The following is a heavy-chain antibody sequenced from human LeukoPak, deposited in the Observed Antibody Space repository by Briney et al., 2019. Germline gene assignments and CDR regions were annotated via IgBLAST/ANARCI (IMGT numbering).Heavy chain of an antibody. CDR2: IYHSVSA. J-gene: IGHJ4*02. CDR3: ARHSGASLRYYFDY. V-gene: IGHV4-38-2*01. D-gene: IGHD2-2*01. Sequence: SETLSLTCAVSGYSISSGYYWGCIRQPPRKGLEWIGSIYHSVSAYYNPSLKSRVTISVDTSKNQFSLKLSSVTAADPAVYYCARHSGASLRYYFDYWGQGNLATVSS. CDR1: GYSISSGYY.